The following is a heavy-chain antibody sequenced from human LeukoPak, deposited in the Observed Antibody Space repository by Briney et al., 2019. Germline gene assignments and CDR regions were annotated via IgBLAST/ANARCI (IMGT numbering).Heavy chain of an antibody. V-gene: IGHV1-69*04. CDR2: IIPNRGVA. Sequence: SVKVSCKASGGTFTSYAINWVRQAPGQGLEWMGRIIPNRGVANYAQKFQGRVTMTADKSTSTAYMELSSLRSEDTAVYYCARVEIAAAGTYYYHGMDVWGQGTTVTVSS. CDR3: ARVEIAAAGTYYYHGMDV. CDR1: GGTFTSYA. D-gene: IGHD6-13*01. J-gene: IGHJ6*02.